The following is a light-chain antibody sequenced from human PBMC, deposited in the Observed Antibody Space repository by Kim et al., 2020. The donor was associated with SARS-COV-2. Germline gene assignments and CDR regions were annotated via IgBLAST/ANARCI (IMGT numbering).Light chain of an antibody. CDR1: QSVSSN. CDR3: QQYNNWPPWYT. Sequence: EIVMTQSPDTLSVSPGERATLSCRASQSVSSNLAWYQQKPGQAPRLLIYGASTRATGIPARFSGSGSGTEFTLTISSLQSEDFAVYYCQQYNNWPPWYTFGQGT. CDR2: GAS. J-gene: IGKJ2*01. V-gene: IGKV3-15*01.